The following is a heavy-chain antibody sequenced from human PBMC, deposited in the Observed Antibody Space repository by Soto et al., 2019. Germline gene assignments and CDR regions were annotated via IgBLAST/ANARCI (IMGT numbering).Heavy chain of an antibody. V-gene: IGHV1-46*03. CDR2: INPSGGST. Sequence: QVQLVQSGAEVKKPGASVKVSCKASGYTFTSYYMHWVRQAPGQGLEWMGIINPSGGSTSEAQKFQGRVTMTRDTSMSTVYMEPSSLRSEDTAVYYCARASFSSSWCYDCWGQGTLVTVSS. CDR3: ARASFSSSWCYDC. J-gene: IGHJ4*02. D-gene: IGHD6-13*01. CDR1: GYTFTSYY.